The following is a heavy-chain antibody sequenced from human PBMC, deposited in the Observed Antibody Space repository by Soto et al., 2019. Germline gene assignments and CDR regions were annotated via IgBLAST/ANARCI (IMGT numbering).Heavy chain of an antibody. CDR3: SRHKGEFWLPGSLDFEF. CDR2: IYHTGHT. Sequence: LSLPCIVSNFSLSSGYYWGWIRQSPGKGLECIATIYHTGHTYYNPSLKSRDSISVDTSGHHFSLKLSLVTAADTACYYCSRHKGEFWLPGSLDFEFWGQGKLVNV. D-gene: IGHD3-16*01. J-gene: IGHJ4*02. V-gene: IGHV4-38-2*02. CDR1: NFSLSSGYY.